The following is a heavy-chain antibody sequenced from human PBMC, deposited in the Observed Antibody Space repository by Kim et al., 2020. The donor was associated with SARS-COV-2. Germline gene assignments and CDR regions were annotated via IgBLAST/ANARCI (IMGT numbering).Heavy chain of an antibody. CDR1: GFTFSDHY. CDR3: GRGYWSGGTCYSDY. J-gene: IGHJ4*02. V-gene: IGHV3-72*01. D-gene: IGHD2-15*01. Sequence: GGSLRLSCAASGFTFSDHYMDWVRQAPGKGLEWVGRIRNKGKSYTTEYAASVKDSFTISRDDSKNSLYLQMNSLKTEDTAVYYCGRGYWSGGTCYSDYWGQGTLVTVSS. CDR2: IRNKGKSYTT.